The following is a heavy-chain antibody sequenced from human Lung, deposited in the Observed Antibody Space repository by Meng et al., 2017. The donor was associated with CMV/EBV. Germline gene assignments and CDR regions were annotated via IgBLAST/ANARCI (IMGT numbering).Heavy chain of an antibody. CDR1: GFTLNSGGVV. D-gene: IGHD3-3*01. CDR3: AHVSSVNGRSLGWLFRFDY. V-gene: IGHV2-5*02. J-gene: IGHJ4*02. Sequence: QMTLKESGPTLVKPTETITLTGPFAGFTLNSGGVVLGWIRQPPGKGLDWLALNYWDDDKRYSPSLKSRLTVTKDTSKNQVVLTMTNMDPVDTATYYCAHVSSVNGRSLGWLFRFDYWGQGTLVTVST. CDR2: NYWDDDK.